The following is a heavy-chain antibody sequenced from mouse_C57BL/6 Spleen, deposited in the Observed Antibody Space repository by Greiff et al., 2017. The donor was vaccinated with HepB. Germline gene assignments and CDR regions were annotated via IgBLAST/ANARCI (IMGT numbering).Heavy chain of an antibody. CDR2: IDPETGGT. CDR1: GYTFTDYE. Sequence: VQHQQSGAELVRPGASVTLSCKASGYTFTDYEMHWVKQTPVHGLEWIGAIDPETGGTAYNQKFKGKAILTADKSSSTAYMELRSLTSEDSAVYYCTREDYYGSPAWFAYWGQGTLVTVSA. V-gene: IGHV1-15*01. CDR3: TREDYYGSPAWFAY. J-gene: IGHJ3*01. D-gene: IGHD1-1*01.